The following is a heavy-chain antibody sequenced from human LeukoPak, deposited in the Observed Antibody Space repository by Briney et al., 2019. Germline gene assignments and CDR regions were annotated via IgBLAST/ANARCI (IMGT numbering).Heavy chain of an antibody. D-gene: IGHD4-17*01. Sequence: GGSLRLSCAASGFTFSSSGMHWVRQAPGKGLEWVAAIWYDGSNKFYADSVEGRFTISRDNSKNTLYLQMNSLRVEDTAVYYCARAYYGDYSPNDYWGQGTLVTVSP. CDR1: GFTFSSSG. CDR2: IWYDGSNK. J-gene: IGHJ4*02. V-gene: IGHV3-33*01. CDR3: ARAYYGDYSPNDY.